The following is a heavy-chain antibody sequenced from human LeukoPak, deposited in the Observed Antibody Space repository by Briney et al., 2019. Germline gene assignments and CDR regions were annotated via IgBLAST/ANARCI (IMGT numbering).Heavy chain of an antibody. CDR3: ARSGSHDY. J-gene: IGHJ4*02. V-gene: IGHV3-21*04. Sequence: AGGSLRLSCAASGFTFSSYSMNWVRQAPGKGLEWVSSISSSSSYTNYADSVKGRFTISRDNAKNSLYLQMNSLRADDTAVYYCARSGSHDYWGQGTLVTVSS. CDR2: ISSSSSYT. CDR1: GFTFSSYS. D-gene: IGHD1-26*01.